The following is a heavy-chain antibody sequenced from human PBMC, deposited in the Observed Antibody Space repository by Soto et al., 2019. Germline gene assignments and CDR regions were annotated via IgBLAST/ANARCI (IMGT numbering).Heavy chain of an antibody. Sequence: GSVKVSFKASGYPFTSYGMSLVRQAPGQGLEWMGWISAYNGNTNSAQNLHDRLTMTTDTFTSTAYMELRSLRSDDTAVYYCARARYFYDTTNHYPFDYWGQGTLVTVSS. CDR2: ISAYNGNT. CDR3: ARARYFYDTTNHYPFDY. D-gene: IGHD3-22*01. J-gene: IGHJ4*02. CDR1: GYPFTSYG. V-gene: IGHV1-18*04.